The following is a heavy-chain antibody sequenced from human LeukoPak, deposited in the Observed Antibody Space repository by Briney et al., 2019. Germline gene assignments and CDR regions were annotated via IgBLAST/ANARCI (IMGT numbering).Heavy chain of an antibody. Sequence: ASVKVSCKASGYTFTSYGISWVRQAPGQGLEWMGSISPYNGNADYAQKLQGRVTMTTDTSTTTGHMELRSLRSDDTAIYYCARGWLQPYWYFDLWGRGTLVTVSS. CDR1: GYTFTSYG. CDR2: ISPYNGNA. CDR3: ARGWLQPYWYFDL. V-gene: IGHV1-18*01. J-gene: IGHJ2*01. D-gene: IGHD5-24*01.